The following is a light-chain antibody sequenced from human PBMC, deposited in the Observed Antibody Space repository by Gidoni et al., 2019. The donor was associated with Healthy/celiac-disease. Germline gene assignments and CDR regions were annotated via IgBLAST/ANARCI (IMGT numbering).Light chain of an antibody. CDR3: QQYGSSPPLT. Sequence: IVLTPSPCTLSLSPGERATLSCRASQSVSSSYLAWYQQKPGQAPRLLIYGASSRATGIPDRFSGSGSGTDFTLTISRLEPEDFAVYYCQQYGSSPPLTFGGGTKVEIK. CDR2: GAS. CDR1: QSVSSSY. J-gene: IGKJ4*01. V-gene: IGKV3-20*01.